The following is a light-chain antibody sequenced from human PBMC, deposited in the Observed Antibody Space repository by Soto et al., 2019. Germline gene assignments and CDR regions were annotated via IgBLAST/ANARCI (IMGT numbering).Light chain of an antibody. J-gene: IGLJ2*01. Sequence: QSALTQPASVSGSRGQSITISCTGTSSNVGSYNFVSWYRQYPGKAPELIIYEVSQRPSTFFNRFSGSKSGNTASLTISGLQSDDEADYSCCSFAGGATFVFGGGTQLTVL. V-gene: IGLV2-23*02. CDR3: CSFAGGATFV. CDR2: EVS. CDR1: SSNVGSYNF.